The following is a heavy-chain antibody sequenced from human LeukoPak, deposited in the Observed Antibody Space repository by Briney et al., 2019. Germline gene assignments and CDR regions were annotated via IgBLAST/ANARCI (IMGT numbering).Heavy chain of an antibody. D-gene: IGHD2-15*01. Sequence: GGSLRLSCAASGFTFSAYAMHWVRQAPGKGPEWVAVISSDGTHKIYADSVKGRFTISRDNSEKKLYLQMNSLRGEDTAMYYCARDKVGSWYCYGMDVWGQGTTVSVSS. CDR1: GFTFSAYA. CDR3: ARDKVGSWYCYGMDV. V-gene: IGHV3-30-3*01. J-gene: IGHJ6*02. CDR2: ISSDGTHK.